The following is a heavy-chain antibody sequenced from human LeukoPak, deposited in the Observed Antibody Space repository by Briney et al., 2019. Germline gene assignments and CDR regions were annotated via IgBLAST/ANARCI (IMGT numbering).Heavy chain of an antibody. CDR3: ARDGVIIGIDAFDI. J-gene: IGHJ3*02. CDR2: IYSGGST. CDR1: GFTVSSNY. V-gene: IGHV3-66*01. Sequence: PGGSLRLSCAASGFTVSSNYMSWVRQAPGKGLEWVSVIYSGGSTYYADSVKGRFTISRDNSKNTLYLPMNSLRAEDTAVYYCARDGVIIGIDAFDIWGQGTMVTVSS. D-gene: IGHD3-3*01.